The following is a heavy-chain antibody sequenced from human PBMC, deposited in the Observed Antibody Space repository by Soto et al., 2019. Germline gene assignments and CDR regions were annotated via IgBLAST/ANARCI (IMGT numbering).Heavy chain of an antibody. CDR2: IYYSGST. Sequence: PSETLSLTCTVSGGSISSYYWSWIRQPPGKGLEWIAYIYYSGSTNYNPSLRSRVTMSVDTSKKQVSLKLSSVTAADTAVYYCARVVPSYYGSGTYCMDVWGKGTTVTVSS. J-gene: IGHJ6*03. V-gene: IGHV4-59*01. D-gene: IGHD3-10*01. CDR3: ARVVPSYYGSGTYCMDV. CDR1: GGSISSYY.